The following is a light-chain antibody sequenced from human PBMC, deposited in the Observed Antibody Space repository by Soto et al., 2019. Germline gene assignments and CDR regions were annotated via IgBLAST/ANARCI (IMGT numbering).Light chain of an antibody. CDR2: EVI. CDR3: SSYAGSDNFVL. V-gene: IGLV2-8*01. J-gene: IGLJ2*01. CDR1: SSDVGGYNF. Sequence: QSALSQPPSASGSPGQSVTISCTGGSSDVGGYNFVSWYQHLPGKAPKLMIYEVIQRPSGVPDRFSGSKSGNTASLTVSGLQAEDEADYYCSSYAGSDNFVLFGGGTKVTVL.